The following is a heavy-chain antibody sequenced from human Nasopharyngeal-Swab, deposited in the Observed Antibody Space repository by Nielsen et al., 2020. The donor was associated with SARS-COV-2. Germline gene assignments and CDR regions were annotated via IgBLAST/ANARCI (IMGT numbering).Heavy chain of an antibody. J-gene: IGHJ4*02. D-gene: IGHD6-13*01. V-gene: IGHV4-34*01. Sequence: ETLSLTCAVYGGSFSGYYWSWIRQPPGKGLEWIGEINHSGSTNYNPSLKSRVTISVDTSKNQFSLKLSSVTAADTAVYYCARYQLYSSSWYFDYWGQGTLVTVPS. CDR3: ARYQLYSSSWYFDY. CDR2: INHSGST. CDR1: GGSFSGYY.